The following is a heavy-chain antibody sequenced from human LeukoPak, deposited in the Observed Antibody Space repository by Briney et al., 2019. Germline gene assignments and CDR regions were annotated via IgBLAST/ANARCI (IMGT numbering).Heavy chain of an antibody. D-gene: IGHD2-21*01. CDR1: GFTLRGYW. Sequence: GGSLRLSCAASGFTLRGYWMHWVRQAPGKGLEWVSAISGSGGSTYCADSVKGRFTISRDNSKNTLYLQMNSLRAEDTAVYYCAKGGEIPTFPLEPWGQGTLVTVSS. V-gene: IGHV3-23*01. CDR3: AKGGEIPTFPLEP. CDR2: ISGSGGST. J-gene: IGHJ5*02.